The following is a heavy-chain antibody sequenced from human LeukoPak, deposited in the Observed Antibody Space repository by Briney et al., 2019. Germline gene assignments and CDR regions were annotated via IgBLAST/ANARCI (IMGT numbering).Heavy chain of an antibody. Sequence: VASVKVSCTASGYTFSGHYIHWVRQAPGQGLEWMGWINPNSGGTKYAQKFQGRVTMTRETSSNTAYMEVSRLRSEDTAVYYCARGSSIAVAGTGLGDYWGQGTLVTVSS. CDR3: ARGSSIAVAGTGLGDY. V-gene: IGHV1-2*02. D-gene: IGHD6-19*01. CDR2: INPNSGGT. CDR1: GYTFSGHY. J-gene: IGHJ4*02.